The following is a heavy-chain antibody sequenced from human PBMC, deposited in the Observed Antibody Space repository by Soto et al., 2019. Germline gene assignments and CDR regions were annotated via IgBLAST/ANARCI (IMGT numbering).Heavy chain of an antibody. J-gene: IGHJ3*02. CDR2: IRSKAYGGTT. CDR3: TRDRQPNWETFDAFDI. D-gene: IGHD7-27*01. V-gene: IGHV3-49*03. Sequence: GGSLRLSCTASGFTFGDYAMSWFRQAPGKGLEWVGFIRSKAYGGTTEYAASVKGRFTISRDDSKSIAYLQMNSLKTEDTAVYYCTRDRQPNWETFDAFDIWGQGTMVTVSS. CDR1: GFTFGDYA.